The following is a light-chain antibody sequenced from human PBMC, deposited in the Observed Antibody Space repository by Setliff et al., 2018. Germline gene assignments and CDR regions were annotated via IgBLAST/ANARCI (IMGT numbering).Light chain of an antibody. CDR2: GNT. CDR1: SSNIEAGYD. J-gene: IGLJ1*01. Sequence: QSALTQPPSVSGAPGQRVTISCTGSSSNIEAGYDAHWYQQLPGTAPKLLMFGNTSRPSGVPDRFSGSKSGTSASLAITGLQAEDEADYFCQSYDRSLSADVFGIGTKGTVL. CDR3: QSYDRSLSADV. V-gene: IGLV1-40*01.